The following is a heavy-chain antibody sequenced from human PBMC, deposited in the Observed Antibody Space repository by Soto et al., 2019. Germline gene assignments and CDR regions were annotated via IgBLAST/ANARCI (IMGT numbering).Heavy chain of an antibody. CDR3: ARDSVVPAATYCFDP. CDR1: GYTFTSYA. V-gene: IGHV1-3*01. D-gene: IGHD2-2*01. J-gene: IGHJ5*02. Sequence: GASRKVCCKASGYTFTSYAMHWVLQAPGQRLEWMGWINAGNGNTKYSQKFQGRVTITRDTSARTAYRELSSLRSEDTAVYYCARDSVVPAATYCFDPWGQGTLVTVS. CDR2: INAGNGNT.